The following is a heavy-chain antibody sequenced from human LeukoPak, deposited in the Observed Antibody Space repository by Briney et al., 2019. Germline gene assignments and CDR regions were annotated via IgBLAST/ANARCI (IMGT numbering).Heavy chain of an antibody. Sequence: ASVKVSCKXSGYTFTGYYMHWVRQAPRQGLEWMGWINPNSGGTNYSQKFQGRVTMTRDTSISTAYMQLSRLRSDDTAVYYCARDSSSGWFDPFDYWGQGTLVTVSS. CDR2: INPNSGGT. V-gene: IGHV1-2*02. CDR1: GYTFTGYY. J-gene: IGHJ4*02. CDR3: ARDSSSGWFDPFDY. D-gene: IGHD6-19*01.